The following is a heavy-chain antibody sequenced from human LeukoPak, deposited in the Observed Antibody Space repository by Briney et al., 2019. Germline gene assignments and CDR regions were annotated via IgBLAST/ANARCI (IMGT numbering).Heavy chain of an antibody. J-gene: IGHJ6*03. CDR3: ARVAAAGTDYYYMDV. Sequence: GGSLRLSCAASGFTFSSYGMSWVRQAPGKGLEWVSAISGSGGSTYYADSVKGRFTISRDNSKNTLYLQMNSLRAEDTAVYYCARVAAAGTDYYYMDVWGKGTTVTVSS. CDR2: ISGSGGST. V-gene: IGHV3-23*01. CDR1: GFTFSSYG. D-gene: IGHD6-13*01.